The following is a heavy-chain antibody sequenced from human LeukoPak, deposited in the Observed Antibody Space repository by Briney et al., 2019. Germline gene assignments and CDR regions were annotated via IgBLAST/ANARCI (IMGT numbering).Heavy chain of an antibody. D-gene: IGHD4-23*01. J-gene: IGHJ3*02. V-gene: IGHV3-33*01. CDR1: GFTFSNYA. CDR2: IWYDGSYK. CDR3: ARGNSDAFHI. Sequence: GRSLKLSCAASGFTFSNYAMHWVRQAPGKGLEWMAIIWYDGSYKYYADSVKGRFTISRDNSKNTLYLQVNSLTAEDTAVYYCARGNSDAFHIWGHGTMVTVSS.